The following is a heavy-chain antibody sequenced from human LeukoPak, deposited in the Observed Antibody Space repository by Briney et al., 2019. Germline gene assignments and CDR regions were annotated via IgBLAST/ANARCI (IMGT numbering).Heavy chain of an antibody. J-gene: IGHJ1*01. V-gene: IGHV4-59*03. D-gene: IGHD4-11*01. Sequence: SETLSLTCTVSGVSISTSCGSWIRQSPGRGLEWVGYRCDDGRDLYNPSLRSRVSRVTISVDASEKQFSLSLRSVTAADTAMYYCARTTRVTPDGRAEYFEDWGQGTLVIVSS. CDR2: RCDDGRD. CDR3: ARTTRVTPDGRAEYFED. CDR1: GVSISTSC.